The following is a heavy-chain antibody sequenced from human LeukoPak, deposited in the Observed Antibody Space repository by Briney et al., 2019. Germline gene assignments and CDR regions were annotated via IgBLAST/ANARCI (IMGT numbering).Heavy chain of an antibody. CDR1: GFTFSSYW. D-gene: IGHD1-1*01. CDR3: LNWNDGGFDP. CDR2: INSDGSST. V-gene: IGHV3-74*01. Sequence: GGSLRLSCAASGFTFSSYWMHWVRQAPGKGLVRVSRINSDGSSTSYADSVKGRFTISRDNAKNTLYLQMNSLRAEDTAVYYCLNWNDGGFDPWGQGTLVTVSS. J-gene: IGHJ5*02.